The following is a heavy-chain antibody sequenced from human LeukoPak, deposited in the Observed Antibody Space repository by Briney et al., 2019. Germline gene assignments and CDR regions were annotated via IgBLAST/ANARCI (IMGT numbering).Heavy chain of an antibody. CDR1: GYTFTSYG. J-gene: IGHJ4*02. CDR2: MNPNSADT. D-gene: IGHD1-26*01. Sequence: GASVKVSCKASGYTFTSYGISWVRQATGQGLEWMGWMNPNSADTGYAQKFQGRVTMTRNTSISTAYMELSSLRSEDTAVYYCTRHPVGALRDWGQGTLVTVSS. V-gene: IGHV1-8*02. CDR3: TRHPVGALRD.